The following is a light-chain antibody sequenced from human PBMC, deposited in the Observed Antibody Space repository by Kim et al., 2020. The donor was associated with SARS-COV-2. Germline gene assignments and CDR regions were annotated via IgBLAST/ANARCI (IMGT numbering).Light chain of an antibody. V-gene: IGKV3-20*01. Sequence: PGERATLSCRAGHTVTSNYFSWYQQKPGQPPRLLIYGSSTSAPGPPDRFTGTRSGTDFTLTLTRLEPDDFAVYYCQPFFCSPLFSFC. J-gene: IGKJ2*03. CDR3: QPFFCSPLFS. CDR1: HTVTSNY. CDR2: GSS.